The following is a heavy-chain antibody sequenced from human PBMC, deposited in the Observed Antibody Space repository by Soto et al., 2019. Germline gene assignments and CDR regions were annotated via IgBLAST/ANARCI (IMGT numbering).Heavy chain of an antibody. CDR2: IIPMLTVT. CDR1: GGTFSTYT. D-gene: IGHD2-2*01. Sequence: QVHLVQSGAEVKKPGSSVMVSCKAAGGTFSTYTLIWVRQAPGQGLEWMGRIIPMLTVTNSAQKFQGRVTLTADKSTNTAFMELTSLRSDDTAVYYCSIGSWSAETFDVSGQGTMVTVSS. CDR3: SIGSWSAETFDV. J-gene: IGHJ3*01. V-gene: IGHV1-69*02.